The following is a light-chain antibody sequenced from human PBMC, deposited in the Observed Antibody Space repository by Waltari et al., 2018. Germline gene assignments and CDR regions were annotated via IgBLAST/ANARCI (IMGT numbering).Light chain of an antibody. CDR2: DVN. Sequence: QSPLTQPASVSGSPGQSITISCPGTSSDVGRYKYVSWFQQPPGKAPKLMIDDVNKRPAGVATRVAGSTAGNTASLTISGLQAEDEADYYCRSYTADTTRVFGGGTKLTVL. CDR3: RSYTADTTRV. J-gene: IGLJ3*02. V-gene: IGLV2-14*03. CDR1: SSDVGRYKY.